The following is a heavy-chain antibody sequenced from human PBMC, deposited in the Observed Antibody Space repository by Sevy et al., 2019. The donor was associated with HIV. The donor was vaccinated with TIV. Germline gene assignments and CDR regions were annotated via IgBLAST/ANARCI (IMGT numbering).Heavy chain of an antibody. D-gene: IGHD5-12*01. J-gene: IGHJ4*02. CDR3: TRGLATADTPEYYFDY. Sequence: GGSLRLSCTTSGFTFDDYAMSWFRQAPGKGLEWVAFITRNSYEAYVGTTDYGASVKGRFIISRDDSKSIAYLQMNSLKTEDTGVYYCTRGLATADTPEYYFDYWGQGTLVTVSS. V-gene: IGHV3-49*03. CDR2: ITRNSYEAYVGTT. CDR1: GFTFDDYA.